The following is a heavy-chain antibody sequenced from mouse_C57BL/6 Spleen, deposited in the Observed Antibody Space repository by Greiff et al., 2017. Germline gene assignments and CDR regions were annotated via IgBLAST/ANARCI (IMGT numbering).Heavy chain of an antibody. CDR1: CYPFTSYW. CDR2: IHPNSGST. J-gene: IGHJ3*01. V-gene: IGHV1-64*01. D-gene: IGHD3-2*02. CDR3: ARGGSSGYWFAY. Sequence: QVQLQQPGPELVKPGPSVTLSCTASCYPFTSYWMHWVKQRPGQGLEWIGMIHPNSGSTNYNEKFKSKATLTVDKSSSTAYMQLSSLTSEDSAVYDWARGGSSGYWFAYWGQGTLVTVSA.